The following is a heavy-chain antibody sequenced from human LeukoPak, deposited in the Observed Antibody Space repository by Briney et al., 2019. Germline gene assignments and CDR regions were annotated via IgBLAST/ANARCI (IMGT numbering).Heavy chain of an antibody. CDR3: ARPKGLYYFDY. CDR1: GFTFSSYA. J-gene: IGHJ4*02. CDR2: ISYDGSNK. D-gene: IGHD3-16*01. Sequence: GGSPRLSCAASGFTFSSYAMHWVRQAPGKGLEWVAVISYDGSNKYYADSVKGRFTISRDNSKNTLYLQMNSLRAEDTAVYYCARPKGLYYFDYWGQGTLVTVSS. V-gene: IGHV3-30-3*01.